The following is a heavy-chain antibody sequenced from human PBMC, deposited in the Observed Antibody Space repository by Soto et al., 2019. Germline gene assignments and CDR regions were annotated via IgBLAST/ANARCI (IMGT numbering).Heavy chain of an antibody. V-gene: IGHV5-10-1*01. CDR3: ARPPFSAFGKNPMDV. J-gene: IGHJ6*02. CDR2: IDPYDSYT. D-gene: IGHD3-10*01. Sequence: HGESLKISCKASGYSFRNYWISWVRQVPGKGLEWMGRIDPYDSYTDYSPSFQGHVTISVDKSNSTAYLQWSSLKASDTAMYYWARPPFSAFGKNPMDVWGQGTTVTVSS. CDR1: GYSFRNYW.